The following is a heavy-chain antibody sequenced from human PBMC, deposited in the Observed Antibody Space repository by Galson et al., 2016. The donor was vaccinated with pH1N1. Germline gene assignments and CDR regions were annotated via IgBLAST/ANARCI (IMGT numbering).Heavy chain of an antibody. Sequence: QSGAEVKKPRDSLKISCQGSGYSFATYWVGWLRQLPGEGLEWVGIIYPSGSDTRYNPSFRGRVPISVDKSIHTAYQQWSSLKASDAAMYYCARHDCDIVGTLYCDYGGQGALITVSS. V-gene: IGHV5-51*01. J-gene: IGHJ4*02. D-gene: IGHD4-23*01. CDR2: IYPSGSDT. CDR3: ARHDCDIVGTLYCDY. CDR1: GYSFATYW.